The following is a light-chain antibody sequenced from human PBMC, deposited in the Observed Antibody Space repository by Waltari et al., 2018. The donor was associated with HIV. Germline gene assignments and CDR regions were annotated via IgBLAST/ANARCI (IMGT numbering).Light chain of an antibody. J-gene: IGLJ3*02. CDR1: SGSIASNY. CDR2: DDY. Sequence: FMLTQPHSVSESPGKTVTISCTRSSGSIASNYVQWFHPRPGNAPTTILYDDYQRPSGVPDRFSGTIVKSSNSASLTISGVKTEDEADYYCQSFDANNHWVFGGGTRLTVL. V-gene: IGLV6-57*03. CDR3: QSFDANNHWV.